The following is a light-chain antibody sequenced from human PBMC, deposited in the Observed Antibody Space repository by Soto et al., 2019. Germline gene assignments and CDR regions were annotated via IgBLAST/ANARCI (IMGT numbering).Light chain of an antibody. CDR2: DAS. V-gene: IGKV1-5*03. Sequence: DNQITQYTASLSPTVRDRVTVTCRASQSISSWLAWYQQKPGKAPKLLIYDASTLKSGVPSRFSGSGSGTDFTLTISSLQPDDFATYYCQQYHSYSEAFGQGTKVDIK. CDR1: QSISSW. CDR3: QQYHSYSEA. J-gene: IGKJ1*01.